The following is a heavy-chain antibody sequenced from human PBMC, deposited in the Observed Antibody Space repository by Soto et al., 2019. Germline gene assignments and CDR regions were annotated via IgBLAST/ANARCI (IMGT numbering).Heavy chain of an antibody. V-gene: IGHV3-74*01. J-gene: IGHJ6*02. Sequence: PGGSLRLSCAASGFTFSSDWMNWVRQSPGKGPEWVSRIISGGTRATYADFVKGRFTITRDNAKNTLYLQMHSLTADDTAVYYCARERTSKGGMDIWGQGTTVTVSS. CDR3: ARERTSKGGMDI. CDR2: IISGGTRA. CDR1: GFTFSSDW.